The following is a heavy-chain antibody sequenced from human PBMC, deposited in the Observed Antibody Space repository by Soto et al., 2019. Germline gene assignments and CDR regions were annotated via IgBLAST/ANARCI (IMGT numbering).Heavy chain of an antibody. Sequence: QVQLQESGPGLVKPSQTLSLTCTVSGGSISSGGYYWSWIRQHPGKGLEWIGCIYYSGSTYSNPSLKSRVTVSIDTSKIQCSLKLSSVTAADTAVYYCASTPPHSAFWSGFYPHFDYWGQGTLVTVSS. CDR3: ASTPPHSAFWSGFYPHFDY. J-gene: IGHJ4*02. D-gene: IGHD3-3*01. V-gene: IGHV4-31*03. CDR2: IYYSGST. CDR1: GGSISSGGYY.